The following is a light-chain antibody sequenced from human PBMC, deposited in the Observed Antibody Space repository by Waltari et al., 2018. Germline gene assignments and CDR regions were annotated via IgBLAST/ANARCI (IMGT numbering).Light chain of an antibody. J-gene: IGLJ3*02. CDR3: CSYAGSAISM. CDR2: DVN. CDR1: TSDIGKYNL. Sequence: QSALTQTASVSGSPGQAITISSSGTTSDIGKYNLVSWYQQHPGKAPTLIIYDVNKRPSGVSNRFSGSKSGNTAFLTISGLQSADEADYYCCSYAGSAISMFGGGTKVTVL. V-gene: IGLV2-23*02.